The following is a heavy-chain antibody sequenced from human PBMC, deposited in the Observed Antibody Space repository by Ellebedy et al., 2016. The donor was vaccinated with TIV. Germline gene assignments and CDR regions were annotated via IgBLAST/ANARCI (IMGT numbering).Heavy chain of an antibody. D-gene: IGHD1-26*01. CDR2: ISGSGDYT. V-gene: IGHV3-23*01. Sequence: GESLKISCAASGFTFNNYAMSWVRQAPGKGLEWVSVISGSGDYTNYADSVKGRFTISRDNSENTLYLQMNSLRAEDTAVYFCAKREMIRDTTDAPAPLFDLWGQGTLVTVSS. CDR3: AKREMIRDTTDAPAPLFDL. CDR1: GFTFNNYA. J-gene: IGHJ4*02.